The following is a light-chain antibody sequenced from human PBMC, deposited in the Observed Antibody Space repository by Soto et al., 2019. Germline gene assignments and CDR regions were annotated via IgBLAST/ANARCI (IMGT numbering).Light chain of an antibody. CDR2: EVS. V-gene: IGKV2-30*01. J-gene: IGKJ2*01. Sequence: DVVMTQSPLSLPVTLGQPASISCRSSQSLVYSDGHTYLNWFQQRPGQSPRRLIYEVSNRDSGVPDRFSGSGSGTDFTLKISRVGAEDVGVYYCMQGTRWPRTFGQGTKLEIK. CDR3: MQGTRWPRT. CDR1: QSLVYSDGHTY.